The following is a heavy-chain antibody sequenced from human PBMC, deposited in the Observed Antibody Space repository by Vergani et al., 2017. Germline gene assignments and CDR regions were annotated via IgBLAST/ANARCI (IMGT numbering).Heavy chain of an antibody. CDR1: GFTFSSYA. CDR2: ISSNGGST. J-gene: IGHJ6*04. Sequence: EVQLVESGGGLVQPGGSLRLSCSASGFTFSSYAMHWVRQAPGKGLEYVSAISSNGGSTYYADSVKGRFTISRDNSKNTLYLQMSSLRAEDTAVYYCVRVLPGDTMDVWGKGTTVTVSS. CDR3: VRVLPGDTMDV. V-gene: IGHV3-64D*06. D-gene: IGHD6-13*01.